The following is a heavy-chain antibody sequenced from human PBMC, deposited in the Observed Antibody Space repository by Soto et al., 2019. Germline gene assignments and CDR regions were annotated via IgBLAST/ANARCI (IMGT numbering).Heavy chain of an antibody. CDR3: VKDGSSGWPYFYDMDV. D-gene: IGHD6-19*01. CDR2: ISYDGRNK. J-gene: IGHJ6*02. Sequence: GGSLRLSCRVSGFTFNNSGMHWVRQAPGKGLEWVAVISYDGRNKYYADAVKGRFTISRDNSKNTLYLQMSSLRAEDTAVYYCVKDGSSGWPYFYDMDVWGQGTTVTVSS. V-gene: IGHV3-30*18. CDR1: GFTFNNSG.